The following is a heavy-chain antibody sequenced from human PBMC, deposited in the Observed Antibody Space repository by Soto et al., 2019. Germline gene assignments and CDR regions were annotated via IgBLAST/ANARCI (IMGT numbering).Heavy chain of an antibody. CDR2: ISGSGSSR. J-gene: IGHJ4*02. CDR1: GFTFSVYA. CDR3: AKELLRLGESLERYFDY. V-gene: IGHV3-23*01. D-gene: IGHD3-10*01. Sequence: GGSLRLSCAASGFTFSVYAMTWVRQAPGKGLEWVSAISGSGSSRYYADSAKGRFTISRDNSKNTLFLQLNSLRAGDTAVYYCAKELLRLGESLERYFDYWGQGTLVTVSS.